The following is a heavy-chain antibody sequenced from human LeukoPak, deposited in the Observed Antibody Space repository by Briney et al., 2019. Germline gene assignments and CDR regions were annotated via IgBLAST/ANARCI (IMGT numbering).Heavy chain of an antibody. CDR3: ATGYYYGSGSYYGRLDY. CDR2: IYYSGST. CDR1: GGSISSYY. D-gene: IGHD3-10*01. Sequence: PSETLSLTCTVSGGSISSYYWSWIRQPPGKGLEWIGYIYYSGSTNYNPSLKNRVTISVDTSKNQFSLKLSSVTAADTAVYYCATGYYYGSGSYYGRLDYWGQGTLVTVSS. V-gene: IGHV4-59*01. J-gene: IGHJ4*02.